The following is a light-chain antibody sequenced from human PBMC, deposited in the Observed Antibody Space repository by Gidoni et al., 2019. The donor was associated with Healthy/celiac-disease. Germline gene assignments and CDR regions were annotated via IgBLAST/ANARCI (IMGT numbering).Light chain of an antibody. V-gene: IGLV4-69*01. CDR3: QTWGTGIQV. CDR2: LNSDGSH. CDR1: SGHSSYA. J-gene: IGLJ3*02. Sequence: QLVLTQSPSASASLASSVQLTCTLSSGHSSYAIAWHQQQPEKGPRYLMKLNSDGSHSKGDGIPDRFSGSSSGAERYLTISSLQSEDEADYYCQTWGTGIQVFGGGTKLTVL.